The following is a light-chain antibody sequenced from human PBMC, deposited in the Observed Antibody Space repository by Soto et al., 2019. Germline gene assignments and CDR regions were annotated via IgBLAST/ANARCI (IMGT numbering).Light chain of an antibody. Sequence: EIVLTQSPGTLSLSPGERATLSCRASQSVNNNYLAWYQQKPGQAPRLLIYGASSRATVIPDRFSGSGSGTDFTLTISRLEPEDFAVYYCQQYGSSPTFGQGTKVDIK. CDR1: QSVNNNY. CDR3: QQYGSSPT. CDR2: GAS. J-gene: IGKJ1*01. V-gene: IGKV3-20*01.